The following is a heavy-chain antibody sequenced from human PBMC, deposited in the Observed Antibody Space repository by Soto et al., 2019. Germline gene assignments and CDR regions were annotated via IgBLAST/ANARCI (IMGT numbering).Heavy chain of an antibody. CDR2: IMSKTDGGTT. V-gene: IGHV3-15*01. CDR1: GFTFSKAW. J-gene: IGHJ4*02. D-gene: IGHD1-26*01. Sequence: GGSLRLSCATSGFTFSKAWVGWVRQAPGRGLEWVGRIMSKTDGGTTDYAAPVKGRFTISRDDSKSTLYLQMNSLKTEDTAFYYCTTDSGMSPYSFDYWGQGTLVTVSS. CDR3: TTDSGMSPYSFDY.